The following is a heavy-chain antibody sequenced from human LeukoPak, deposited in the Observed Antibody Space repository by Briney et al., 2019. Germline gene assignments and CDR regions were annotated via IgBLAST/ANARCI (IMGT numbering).Heavy chain of an antibody. V-gene: IGHV3-21*01. J-gene: IGHJ4*02. CDR1: GFTFSSYS. CDR2: ISRSSSYI. Sequence: GGSLRLSCAASGFTFSSYSMNWVRQAPGKGLEWVSSISRSSSYIYYADSVKGRFTISRDNAKNSLYLQMNSLRAEDTAVYYCARGEDVLRYFDWPVPFDYWGQGTLVTVSS. D-gene: IGHD3-9*01. CDR3: ARGEDVLRYFDWPVPFDY.